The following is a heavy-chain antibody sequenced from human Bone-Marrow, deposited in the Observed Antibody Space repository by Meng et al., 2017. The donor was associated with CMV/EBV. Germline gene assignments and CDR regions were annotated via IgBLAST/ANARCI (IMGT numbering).Heavy chain of an antibody. V-gene: IGHV3-20*04. CDR2: INWNGGST. D-gene: IGHD3-16*01. Sequence: GESLKISCAASGFTFDDYGMSWVRQAPGKGLEWVSGINWNGGSTGYADSVKGRFTISRDNAKNSLYLQMNSLRAEDTALYYCARVPVYDYVSRFDYWGQGTRVTGSS. J-gene: IGHJ4*02. CDR1: GFTFDDYG. CDR3: ARVPVYDYVSRFDY.